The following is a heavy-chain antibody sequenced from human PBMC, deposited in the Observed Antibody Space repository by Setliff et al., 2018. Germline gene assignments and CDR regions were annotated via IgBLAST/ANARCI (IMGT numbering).Heavy chain of an antibody. J-gene: IGHJ4*02. CDR2: IYIGGSA. CDR1: GGSISSYH. V-gene: IGHV4-4*07. CDR3: ARSFSRREKFLLDY. Sequence: KASETLSLTCTVSGGSISSYHWSWIRQPAGKGLEWIGHIYIGGSANYNPSLKSRVTMSIDTSKNQFSLKLNSVTAADMAVYYCARSFSRREKFLLDYWGQGALVTVSS.